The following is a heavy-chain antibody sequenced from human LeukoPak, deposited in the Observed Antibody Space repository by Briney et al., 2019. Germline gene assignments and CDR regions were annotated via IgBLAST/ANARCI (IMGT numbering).Heavy chain of an antibody. J-gene: IGHJ4*02. CDR3: ARQSVAAAGDFDY. CDR2: IYHSGST. Sequence: SETLSLTCAVSGYSISSGYYWGWIRQPPGKGLEWIGSIYHSGSTYYNPSLKSRVTISVDTSKNQFSLKLSSVTAADTAVYCCARQSVAAAGDFDYWGQGTLVTVSS. V-gene: IGHV4-38-2*01. CDR1: GYSISSGYY. D-gene: IGHD6-13*01.